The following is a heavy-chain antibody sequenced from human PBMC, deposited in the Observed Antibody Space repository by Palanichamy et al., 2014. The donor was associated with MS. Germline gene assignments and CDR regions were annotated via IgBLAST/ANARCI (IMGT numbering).Heavy chain of an antibody. D-gene: IGHD1-26*01. CDR2: INSDGSSI. Sequence: VESGGGLVQPGGSLRLSCAASGFTFSSHWMHWVRQAPGTGLVWVSRINSDGSSISYADPVKGRFTISRDNAKNTLYLQMNSLRAEDTAVYYCARGSSGSYSPLFDYWGQGTLVPVSS. CDR3: ARGSSGSYSPLFDY. V-gene: IGHV3-74*01. CDR1: GFTFSSHW. J-gene: IGHJ4*02.